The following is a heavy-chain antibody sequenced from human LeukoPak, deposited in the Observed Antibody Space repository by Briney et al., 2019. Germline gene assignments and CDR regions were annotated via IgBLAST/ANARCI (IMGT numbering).Heavy chain of an antibody. CDR3: ARGIRYSYGSLFDY. Sequence: PSETLSLTCAVYGGSFSGYYWSWIRQPPGKGLEWIGEINHSGSTNYNPSLKSRVTISVDTSKNQFSLRLSSVTAADTAVYYCARGIRYSYGSLFDYWGQGTLVTVSS. CDR1: GGSFSGYY. V-gene: IGHV4-34*01. CDR2: INHSGST. J-gene: IGHJ4*02. D-gene: IGHD5-18*01.